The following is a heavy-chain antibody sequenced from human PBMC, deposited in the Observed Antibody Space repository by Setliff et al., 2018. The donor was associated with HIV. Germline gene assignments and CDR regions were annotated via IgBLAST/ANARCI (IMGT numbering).Heavy chain of an antibody. V-gene: IGHV1-69*10. D-gene: IGHD3-16*01. CDR3: ARCGAGEWHLYMDV. Sequence: SVKVSCKASGGTFSSYTINWVRQAPGQGLEWMGGSIPILGIGNDEQAQKFKGRVTFTADKSTSTVYMELSSLRSEDTAVYYCARCGAGEWHLYMDVWGKGTAVTVSS. CDR2: SIPILGIG. J-gene: IGHJ6*03. CDR1: GGTFSSYT.